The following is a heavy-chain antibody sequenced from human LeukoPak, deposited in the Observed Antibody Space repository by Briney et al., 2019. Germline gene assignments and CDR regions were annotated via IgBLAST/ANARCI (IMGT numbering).Heavy chain of an antibody. CDR1: DDSISDYY. J-gene: IGHJ4*02. V-gene: IGHV4-59*01. Sequence: SETLSLTCTASDDSISDYYRGWIRQPPGKGLEWIGYFYNSGRSTYNPSLKSRVTISADTSKNHFSLKLNSVTTADTAVYYCTRGAGWLIDYWGQGILVTVSS. CDR2: FYNSGRS. CDR3: TRGAGWLIDY. D-gene: IGHD3-16*01.